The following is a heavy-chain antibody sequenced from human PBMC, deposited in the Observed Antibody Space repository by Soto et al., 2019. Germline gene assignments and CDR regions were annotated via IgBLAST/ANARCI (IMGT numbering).Heavy chain of an antibody. CDR3: ARGQPYNWNYLDY. D-gene: IGHD1-20*01. CDR1: GYTFTSYG. J-gene: IGHJ4*02. CDR2: ISAYNGNT. Sequence: ASVKVSCKASGYTFTSYGISWVRQAPRQGLEWMGWISAYNGNTNYAQKLQGRVTMTTDTPTSTAYMELRSLSSVTAADTAVYYCARGQPYNWNYLDYWGQGTLVTVSS. V-gene: IGHV1-18*01.